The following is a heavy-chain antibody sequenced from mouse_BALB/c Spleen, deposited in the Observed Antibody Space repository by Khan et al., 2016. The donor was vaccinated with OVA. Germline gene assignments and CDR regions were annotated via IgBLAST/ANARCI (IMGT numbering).Heavy chain of an antibody. J-gene: IGHJ1*01. CDR2: ISSGGST. D-gene: IGHD1-1*01. Sequence: DVKLVESGGGLVKPGGSLKLSCAASGFTFSSYAMSWVRQTPEKRLEWVASISSGGSTYYPDSVKGRFTISRDNARNILYLQRSSLRSADTAMYYCARDYYYGTGYFDVWGAGTTVTVSS. V-gene: IGHV5-6-5*01. CDR3: ARDYYYGTGYFDV. CDR1: GFTFSSYA.